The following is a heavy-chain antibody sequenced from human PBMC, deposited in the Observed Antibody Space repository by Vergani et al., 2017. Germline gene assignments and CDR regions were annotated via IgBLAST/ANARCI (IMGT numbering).Heavy chain of an antibody. CDR3: AIVNLSFVVFYI. D-gene: IGHD2-15*01. J-gene: IGHJ3*02. CDR1: GLTFSLSR. CDR2: ISSSSSYI. V-gene: IGHV3-21*01. Sequence: EVQLVESGGGLVKPGGSLRLSCAASGLTFSLSRMHWVRQAPGKVLEWVSSISSSSSYIYYADSVKGRFTISRDNAKNSLYLQMNSLRAEDTAVYYCAIVNLSFVVFYIWGQGTMVTVSS.